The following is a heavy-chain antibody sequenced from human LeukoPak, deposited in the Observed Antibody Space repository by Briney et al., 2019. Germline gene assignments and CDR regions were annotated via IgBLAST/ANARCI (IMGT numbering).Heavy chain of an antibody. CDR1: GFTFSSYN. V-gene: IGHV3-23*01. D-gene: IGHD6-19*01. J-gene: IGHJ5*02. Sequence: QTGGSLRLSCAASGFTFSSYNMNWVRQAPGKGLEWVSSIFPSGGEIHYADSVRGRFTISRDNSKSTLSLQMNSLRAEDTAVYYCAKADIAVAGTVGFDPWGQGTLVTVSS. CDR2: IFPSGGEI. CDR3: AKADIAVAGTVGFDP.